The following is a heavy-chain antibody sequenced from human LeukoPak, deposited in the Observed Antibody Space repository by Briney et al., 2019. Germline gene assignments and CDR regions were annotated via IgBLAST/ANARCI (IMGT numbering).Heavy chain of an antibody. V-gene: IGHV3-74*01. D-gene: IGHD6-19*01. J-gene: IGHJ5*02. CDR3: ASSVAGTGGWFDP. CDR2: INSDGSST. CDR1: GFSFSSYW. Sequence: GGSLRLSCAASGFSFSSYWMHWVPQAPGKGLVWVSRINSDGSSTSYADSVKGRFTISRDNAKNTLYLQMNSLRAEDAAVYYCASSVAGTGGWFDPWGQGTLVTVSS.